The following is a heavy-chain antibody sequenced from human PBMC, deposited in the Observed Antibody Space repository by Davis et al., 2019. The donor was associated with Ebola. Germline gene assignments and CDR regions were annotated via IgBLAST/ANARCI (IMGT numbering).Heavy chain of an antibody. CDR2: LYYTGSA. J-gene: IGHJ4*02. D-gene: IGHD3-10*01. CDR1: GVSISRHY. CDR3: SERGSSV. Sequence: PSQTLSLTCTVSGVSISRHYWSWIRQPPGKRLEWFWSLYYTGSAYYNSSLASRATISVDTSKNQFSLKLTSVTAADTAMYYCSERGSSVWGQGTLVTVSS. V-gene: IGHV4-59*03.